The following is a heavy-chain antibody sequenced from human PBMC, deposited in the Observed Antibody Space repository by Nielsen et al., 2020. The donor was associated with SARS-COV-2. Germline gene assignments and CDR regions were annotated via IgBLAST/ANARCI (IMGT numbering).Heavy chain of an antibody. J-gene: IGHJ5*02. V-gene: IGHV1-2*02. CDR2: INPNGGGT. D-gene: IGHD2-2*01. Sequence: ASVKVSCKASGYTFTGYYMHWVRQAPGQGLEWMGWINPNGGGTNYAQKFQGRVTMTRDTSISTAYMELSRLRSDDTAVYYCARDLDIVVVPAAIWFDPWGQGTLVTVSS. CDR1: GYTFTGYY. CDR3: ARDLDIVVVPAAIWFDP.